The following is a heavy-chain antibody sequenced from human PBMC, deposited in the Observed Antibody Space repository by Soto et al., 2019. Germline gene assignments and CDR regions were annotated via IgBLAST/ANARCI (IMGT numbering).Heavy chain of an antibody. D-gene: IGHD3-9*01. CDR3: GGSYDILTGYYYFDY. CDR1: GGSISSGDYY. V-gene: IGHV4-30-4*01. CDR2: IYYSGST. J-gene: IGHJ4*02. Sequence: SETLSLTCTVSGGSISSGDYYWSWIRQPPGKGLEWIGYIYYSGSTYYNPSLKSRVTISVDTSKNQFSLKLSSATAADTAVYYCGGSYDILTGYYYFDYWGQGTLVTVFS.